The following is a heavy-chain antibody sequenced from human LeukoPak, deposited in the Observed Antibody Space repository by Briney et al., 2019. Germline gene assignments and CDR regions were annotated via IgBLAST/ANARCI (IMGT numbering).Heavy chain of an antibody. CDR2: ISSSSSYT. V-gene: IGHV3-11*03. J-gene: IGHJ3*02. D-gene: IGHD3-16*01. Sequence: PGGSLRLSCAASGFTFSDYYMSWVRQAPGKGLEWVSYISSSSSYTNYADSVKGRFTTSRDNAKNSLFLQMNSLRAEDTAVYYCVCSPHDYDAFDIWGQGTMVTVSS. CDR3: VCSPHDYDAFDI. CDR1: GFTFSDYY.